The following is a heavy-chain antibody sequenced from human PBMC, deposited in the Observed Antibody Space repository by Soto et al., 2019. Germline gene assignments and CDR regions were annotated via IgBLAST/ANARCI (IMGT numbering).Heavy chain of an antibody. Sequence: QVQLVESGGGVVQPGRSLRLSCAASGFTFSSYGMHWVRQAPGKGLEWVAVIWYDGSNKYYADSVKGRFTISRDNSKNTLYLQMNSLRAEDTALYYCARRAYSYDLTSIYYYYGIDVWGQGTTVTVSS. CDR3: ARRAYSYDLTSIYYYYGIDV. D-gene: IGHD5-18*01. V-gene: IGHV3-33*01. J-gene: IGHJ6*02. CDR2: IWYDGSNK. CDR1: GFTFSSYG.